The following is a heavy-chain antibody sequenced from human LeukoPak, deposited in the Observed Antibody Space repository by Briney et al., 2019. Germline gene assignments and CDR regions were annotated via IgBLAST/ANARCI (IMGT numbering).Heavy chain of an antibody. CDR2: INPNSGGT. CDR3: ARAGSYSNYDVNWFDP. V-gene: IGHV1-2*04. D-gene: IGHD4-11*01. Sequence: GASVKVSCKASGYTFTGYYMHWVRQAPGQGLEWMGWINPNSGGTNYAQKFQGWVTMTRDTSISTAYMELSRLRSDDTAVYYCARAGSYSNYDVNWFDPWGQGTLVTVSS. CDR1: GYTFTGYY. J-gene: IGHJ5*02.